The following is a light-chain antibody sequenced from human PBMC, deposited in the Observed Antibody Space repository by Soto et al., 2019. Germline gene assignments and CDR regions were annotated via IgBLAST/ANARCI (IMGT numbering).Light chain of an antibody. J-gene: IGLJ1*01. Sequence: SVLTKLPSAYRAHGGRVTITCSGSSSNIGSNTVNWYQQLPGTAPKLLIYPNNQRPSGVPDRFSGSKSGTSASLAISGLQSENEADYYCAAWDYSLNGRVFLTGTKFIV. CDR1: SSNIGSNT. CDR3: AAWDYSLNGRV. CDR2: PNN. V-gene: IGLV1-44*01.